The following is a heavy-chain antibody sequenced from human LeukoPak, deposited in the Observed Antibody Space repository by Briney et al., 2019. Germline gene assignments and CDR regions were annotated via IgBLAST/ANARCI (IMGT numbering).Heavy chain of an antibody. CDR3: TRVGMTYYFDY. J-gene: IGHJ4*02. CDR2: IRSKAYGGTT. CDR1: GFTFGDYA. V-gene: IGHV3-49*04. Sequence: GGSLRLSCTASGFTFGDYAMSRVRQAPGKGLEWGGFIRSKAYGGTTEYVASVKVRFTISRDDSKIIAYMQMNSLKTEDTAVYYCTRVGMTYYFDYWGQGTLVTVSS.